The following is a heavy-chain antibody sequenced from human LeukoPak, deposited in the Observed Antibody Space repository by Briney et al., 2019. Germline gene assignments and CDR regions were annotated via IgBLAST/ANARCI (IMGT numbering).Heavy chain of an antibody. Sequence: PGGSLRLSCAASGFTFSSYWMSWVRQAPGKGLERVATIKPDGSEKYYVDSVKGRFTISRDSTKNSLYLQMSSLRVEDTAVYYCARGYEGSFDYWGQGTPVTVSS. J-gene: IGHJ4*02. CDR1: GFTFSSYW. CDR3: ARGYEGSFDY. D-gene: IGHD3-10*01. CDR2: IKPDGSEK. V-gene: IGHV3-7*01.